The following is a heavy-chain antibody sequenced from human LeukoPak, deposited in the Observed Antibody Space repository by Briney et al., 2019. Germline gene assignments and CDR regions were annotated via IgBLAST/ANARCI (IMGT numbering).Heavy chain of an antibody. Sequence: GGSLRLSCAASGCTFSSYAMHWVRQAPGKGLEWVAVISYDGSNKYYADSVKGRFTISRVNAKNSLYLQMNSLRAEDTAVYYCARLRVVPAASDAFDIWGQGTMVTVSS. D-gene: IGHD2-2*01. CDR1: GCTFSSYA. CDR2: ISYDGSNK. V-gene: IGHV3-30-3*01. J-gene: IGHJ3*02. CDR3: ARLRVVPAASDAFDI.